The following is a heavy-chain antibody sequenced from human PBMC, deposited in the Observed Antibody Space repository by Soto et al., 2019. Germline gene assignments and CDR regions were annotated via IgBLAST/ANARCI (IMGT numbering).Heavy chain of an antibody. Sequence: LRLSCLASGFTFTDHYMDWVRQAPGTGLEWIARTKNKPNNYTTTYAASVKGRFTISRDDSESSLYLQMNNLRTEDTAVYYCAREIRRDYYYYYPLDVWGQGTTVTVSS. V-gene: IGHV3-72*01. CDR3: AREIRRDYYYYYPLDV. CDR1: GFTFTDHY. J-gene: IGHJ6*02. CDR2: TKNKPNNYTT.